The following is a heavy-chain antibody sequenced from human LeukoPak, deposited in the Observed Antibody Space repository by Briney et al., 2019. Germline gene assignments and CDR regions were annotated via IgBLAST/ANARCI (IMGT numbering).Heavy chain of an antibody. D-gene: IGHD1-14*01. CDR1: GFTFSTYW. Sequence: LPGGSLRLSCAASGFTFSTYWMSWVRQAPGKGLEWLANIKQDGREKYYVDSVKGRFTISRDNAKNSLYLQMNSLSPDDTAVYYCARGVEPLAANTLAYWGQGTLVTVSS. V-gene: IGHV3-7*03. CDR3: ARGVEPLAANTLAY. CDR2: IKQDGREK. J-gene: IGHJ4*02.